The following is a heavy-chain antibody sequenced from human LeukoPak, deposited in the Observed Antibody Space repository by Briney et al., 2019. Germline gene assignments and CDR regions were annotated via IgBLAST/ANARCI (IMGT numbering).Heavy chain of an antibody. CDR1: GFTFSSSG. D-gene: IGHD1-1*01. V-gene: IGHV3-30*03. CDR2: ISYDGSNK. Sequence: GRSLRLSCAAFGFTFSSSGMHWVRQAPGKGLEWVAVISYDGSNKYYADSVKGRFTISRQNFQATVDLQMNSLRPEDTAIYYCARDLALDDYFDSWGQGTLVTVSS. CDR3: ARDLALDDYFDS. J-gene: IGHJ4*02.